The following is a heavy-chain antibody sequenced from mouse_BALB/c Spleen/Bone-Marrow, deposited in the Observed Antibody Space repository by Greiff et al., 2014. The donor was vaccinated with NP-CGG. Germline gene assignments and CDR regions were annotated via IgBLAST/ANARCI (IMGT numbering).Heavy chain of an antibody. CDR1: GYTFTDYT. Sequence: VQLQQSGPELVKPGASVQIPCKASGYTFTDYTLAWVKPSHGKSLEWIGDINSNNGGTIYNQKFKDKATLTVDKSSSTAYMELRSLTSEDTAVYYCVREDWDGDFDYWGQGTILTVSS. V-gene: IGHV1-18*01. CDR3: VREDWDGDFDY. J-gene: IGHJ2*01. CDR2: INSNNGGT. D-gene: IGHD4-1*01.